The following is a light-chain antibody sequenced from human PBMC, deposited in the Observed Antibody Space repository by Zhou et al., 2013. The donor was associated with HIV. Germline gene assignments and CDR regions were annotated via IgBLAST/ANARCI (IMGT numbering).Light chain of an antibody. CDR3: QQYDNFPLT. Sequence: DIQMTQSPSTLSASVGDRVTITCRASQSISSWLAWYQQKPGKAPKLLIYDASNLETGVPSRFSGSGSGTEFIFTISSLQPEDIATYHCQQYDNFPLTFGGGTKVEIK. J-gene: IGKJ4*01. V-gene: IGKV1-33*01. CDR2: DAS. CDR1: QSISSW.